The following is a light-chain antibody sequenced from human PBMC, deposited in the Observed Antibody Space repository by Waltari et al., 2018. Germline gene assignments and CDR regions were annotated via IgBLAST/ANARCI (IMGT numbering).Light chain of an antibody. V-gene: IGLV1-44*01. J-gene: IGLJ3*02. CDR3: AAWNNRLNGWV. CDR1: YSRIGSNA. CDR2: SND. Sequence: QSVLTQPPSVSETPGQRVTISCSGDYSRIGSNAVSWYQQLPRTAPKLLIYSNDQRPSGFPDRFSGSKSGASASLAISGLRSGDEADYYCAAWNNRLNGWVFGGGTKLTVL.